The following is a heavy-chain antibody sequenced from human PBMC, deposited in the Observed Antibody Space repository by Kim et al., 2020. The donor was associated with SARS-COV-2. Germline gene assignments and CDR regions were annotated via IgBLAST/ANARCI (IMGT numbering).Heavy chain of an antibody. CDR3: ARYNNYDTGPSARTFDY. CDR2: IHYNGNT. J-gene: IGHJ4*02. CDR1: GGSISSGNYY. Sequence: SETLSLTCTVSGGSISSGNYYWTWIRQDPGKGLEWIGYIHYNGNTFYNPSLKSRTTISLDRSESQLSLKLSSVTAADTAEYYCARYNNYDTGPSARTFDYWGQGTLVTVSS. V-gene: IGHV4-31*03. D-gene: IGHD3-22*01.